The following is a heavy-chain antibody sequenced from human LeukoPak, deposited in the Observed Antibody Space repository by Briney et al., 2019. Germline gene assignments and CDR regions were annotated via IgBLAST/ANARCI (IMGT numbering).Heavy chain of an antibody. D-gene: IGHD3-3*01. CDR3: AREPSRYDFWSGGEPDAFDI. V-gene: IGHV1-18*01. J-gene: IGHJ3*02. CDR1: GYTFTSYG. CDR2: ISAYNGNT. Sequence: ASVKVSCKASGYTFTSYGISWVRQAPGQGLEWMGWISAYNGNTNYAQKLQGRVTMTTDTSTSTAYMELRSLRSDDTAVYYCAREPSRYDFWSGGEPDAFDIWGQGTMVTVSS.